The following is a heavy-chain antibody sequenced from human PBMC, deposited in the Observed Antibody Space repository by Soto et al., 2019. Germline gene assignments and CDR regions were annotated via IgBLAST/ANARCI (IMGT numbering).Heavy chain of an antibody. D-gene: IGHD3-16*02. CDR1: GFTFSSYA. J-gene: IGHJ4*02. CDR3: ARGPLYQLY. Sequence: GGSLRLSCAASGFTFSSYAMHWVRQAPGKGLEWVADIKQDGSKKYYADSVKGRFTISRDNAKNSLYLQMNSLRAEDTAVYYCARGPLYQLYWGQGTLVTVSS. V-gene: IGHV3-30-3*01. CDR2: IKQDGSKK.